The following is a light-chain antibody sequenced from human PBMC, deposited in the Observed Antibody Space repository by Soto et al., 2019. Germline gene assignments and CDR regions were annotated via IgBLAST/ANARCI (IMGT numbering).Light chain of an antibody. CDR2: PAS. V-gene: IGKV1-9*01. CDR3: QQLNSYPS. Sequence: IQLTQSPSSLSASLGDRVTITCRASQGISSYLAWYQQKPGQAPKLLIYPASTLQSGVPSRFSGSGSGTDFTLTISSLQPEDFATYYCQQLNSYPSFGQGTKLEIK. CDR1: QGISSY. J-gene: IGKJ2*01.